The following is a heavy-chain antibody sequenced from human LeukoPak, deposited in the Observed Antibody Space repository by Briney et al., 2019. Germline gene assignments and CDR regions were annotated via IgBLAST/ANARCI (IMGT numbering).Heavy chain of an antibody. Sequence: PGGSLRLSCAASGFTFSSYAMHWVRQAPGKGLEWVAVISYDGSNKYYADSVKGRFTISRDNSKNTLYLQMNSLRAEDTAVYYCARELLGGSYGFDPWGQGTLVTVSS. V-gene: IGHV3-30-3*01. CDR3: ARELLGGSYGFDP. D-gene: IGHD1-26*01. CDR2: ISYDGSNK. CDR1: GFTFSSYA. J-gene: IGHJ5*02.